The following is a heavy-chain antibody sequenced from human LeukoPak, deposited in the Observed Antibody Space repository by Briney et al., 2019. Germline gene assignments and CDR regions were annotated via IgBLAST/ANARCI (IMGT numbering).Heavy chain of an antibody. D-gene: IGHD3-22*01. J-gene: IGHJ4*02. CDR1: GFTFSSYA. CDR3: AKDSTSYYYDSSGYYF. Sequence: GGSLRLSCAASGFTFSSYAMSWVRQAPGKGLEWVSAISGSGGSTYYADSVKGRFTISRDNSKNTLYLQMNSLRAEDTAVYYCAKDSTSYYYDSSGYYFWGQGTLSPSPQ. CDR2: ISGSGGST. V-gene: IGHV3-23*01.